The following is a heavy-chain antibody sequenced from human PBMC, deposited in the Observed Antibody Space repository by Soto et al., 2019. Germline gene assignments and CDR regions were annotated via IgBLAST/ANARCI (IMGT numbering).Heavy chain of an antibody. Sequence: GSGPTLVNPTQTLTLTCTFSGFSLSTSGVGVGWIRQPPGKALEWLALIYWNDDKRYSPSLKSRLTITKDTSKNQVVLTMTNMDPVDTATYYCALETDSSGYYYVVNWFDPWGQGTLVTVSS. CDR2: IYWNDDK. J-gene: IGHJ5*02. CDR3: ALETDSSGYYYVVNWFDP. V-gene: IGHV2-5*01. D-gene: IGHD3-22*01. CDR1: GFSLSTSGVG.